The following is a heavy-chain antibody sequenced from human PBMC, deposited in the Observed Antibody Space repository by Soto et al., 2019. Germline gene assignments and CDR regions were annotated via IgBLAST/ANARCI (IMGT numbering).Heavy chain of an antibody. CDR3: AKPRGESAAIPYDY. V-gene: IGHV3-23*01. CDR2: ISGSGGST. CDR1: GFTFSSYA. D-gene: IGHD2-2*02. Sequence: GGSLRLSCAASGFTFSSYAMSWVRQAPGKGLGWVSAISGSGGSTYYADSVKGRFTISRDNSKNTLYLQMNSLRAEDTAVYYCAKPRGESAAIPYDYWGQGTLVTVSS. J-gene: IGHJ4*02.